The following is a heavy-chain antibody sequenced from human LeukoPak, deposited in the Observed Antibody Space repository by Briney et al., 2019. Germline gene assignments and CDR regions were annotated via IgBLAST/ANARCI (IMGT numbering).Heavy chain of an antibody. Sequence: PSETLSLTCTVSGGSITRYFWSWIQQPPGKGLEWIGYISDSGRSEYNPSLKSRVALSMDTSNNQFSLKVRSVTAADTAVYYCAKSYGSGNYFDSWGQGTLVSVSS. CDR1: GGSITRYF. CDR2: ISDSGRS. D-gene: IGHD3-10*01. CDR3: AKSYGSGNYFDS. V-gene: IGHV4-59*01. J-gene: IGHJ4*02.